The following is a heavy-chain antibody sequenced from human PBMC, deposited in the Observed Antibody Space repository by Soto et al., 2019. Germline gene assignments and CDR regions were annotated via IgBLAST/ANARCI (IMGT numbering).Heavy chain of an antibody. CDR2: IIPIFGTA. CDR1: GGTFSSYA. V-gene: IGHV1-69*13. J-gene: IGHJ4*02. Sequence: GASVKVSCKASGGTFSSYAISWVRQAPGQGLEWMGGIIPIFGTANYAQKFQGRVTITADESTSTAYMELSSLRSEDTAVYYCARSAAAGLYYFDYWGQGTLVTVSS. CDR3: ARSAAAGLYYFDY. D-gene: IGHD6-13*01.